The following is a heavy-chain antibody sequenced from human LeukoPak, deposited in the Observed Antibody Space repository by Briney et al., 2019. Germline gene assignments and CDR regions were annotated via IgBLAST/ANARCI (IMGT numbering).Heavy chain of an antibody. CDR3: ARGTSFWGIFDY. Sequence: SGGSLRLSCAASGFTFSNYAMSWVRQAPGKGLEWVSGINWSGGSTGYADSVKGRFTISRDNAKNSLYLQMNSLRAEDTALYYCARGTSFWGIFDYWGQGTLVTVSS. J-gene: IGHJ4*02. CDR2: INWSGGST. V-gene: IGHV3-20*04. D-gene: IGHD2/OR15-2a*01. CDR1: GFTFSNYA.